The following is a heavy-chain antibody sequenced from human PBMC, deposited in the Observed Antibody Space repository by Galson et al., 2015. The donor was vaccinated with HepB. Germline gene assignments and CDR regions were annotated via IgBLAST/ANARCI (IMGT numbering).Heavy chain of an antibody. CDR3: AKEYSSSWYSDGMDV. CDR1: GFTFSSYG. D-gene: IGHD6-13*01. CDR2: ISYDGSNK. Sequence: SLRLSCAASGFTFSSYGMHWVRQAPGKGLEWVAVISYDGSNKYYADSVKGRFTISRDNSKNTLYLQMNSLRAEDTAVYYCAKEYSSSWYSDGMDVWGQGTTVTVSS. V-gene: IGHV3-30*18. J-gene: IGHJ6*02.